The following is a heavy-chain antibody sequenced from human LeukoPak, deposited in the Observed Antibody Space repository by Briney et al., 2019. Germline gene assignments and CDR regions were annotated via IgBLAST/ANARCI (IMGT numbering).Heavy chain of an antibody. CDR2: INLDGSER. CDR3: GRVIAGAIDY. CDR1: GFTFCCHS. V-gene: IGHV3-7*01. D-gene: IGHD6-13*01. J-gene: IGHJ4*02. Sequence: GFLRLFCGASGFTFCCHSMALVRQASGKGLEWVANINLDGSERFYVDFVEGRFTISRDNADNSMYLQMNSLRAEDTAVYYCGRVIAGAIDYWGQGTLVTVSS.